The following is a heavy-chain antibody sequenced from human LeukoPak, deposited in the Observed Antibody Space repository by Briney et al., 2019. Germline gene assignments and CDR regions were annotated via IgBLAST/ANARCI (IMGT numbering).Heavy chain of an antibody. Sequence: SETLSLTCSVSGGSISSSLHYWAWTRQPPGKGLEWLATISESGTTYYNPSLRSRVTISVDTSKNQFSLNLGSVTAADTAVYYCARYSGSYFDYWGQGALVTVSS. CDR1: GGSISSSLHY. J-gene: IGHJ4*02. V-gene: IGHV4-39*01. CDR2: ISESGTT. D-gene: IGHD6-19*01. CDR3: ARYSGSYFDY.